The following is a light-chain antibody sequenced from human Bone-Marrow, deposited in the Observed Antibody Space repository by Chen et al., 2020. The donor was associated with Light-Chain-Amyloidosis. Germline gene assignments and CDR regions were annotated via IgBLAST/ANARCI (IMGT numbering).Light chain of an antibody. CDR2: GAS. V-gene: IGKV3-20*01. J-gene: IGKJ1*01. CDR3: QQYGNSPQT. Sequence: DILLTQSPGTLSLSPGETATLSCRASQSVGSTYLAWYQQKPGQAPRLLIYGASSRATGIPDRFSGSGSGTDFTLTIRRLEPEDFAVYYCQQYGNSPQTFGQGTKVEIK. CDR1: QSVGSTY.